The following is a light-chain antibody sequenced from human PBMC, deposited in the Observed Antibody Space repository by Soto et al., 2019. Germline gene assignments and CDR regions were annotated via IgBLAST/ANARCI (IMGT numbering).Light chain of an antibody. CDR2: DAS. J-gene: IGKJ5*01. Sequence: EIVMTQSPATLPVSPGERATSPCRASQSVRSHLGWYQQKPGQAPRLLINDASRRATGIPDRFSGSGSGADFTLTISSLEPEDFAVYYCQQRSSWPITFGQGTQLEIK. V-gene: IGKV3-11*01. CDR1: QSVRSH. CDR3: QQRSSWPIT.